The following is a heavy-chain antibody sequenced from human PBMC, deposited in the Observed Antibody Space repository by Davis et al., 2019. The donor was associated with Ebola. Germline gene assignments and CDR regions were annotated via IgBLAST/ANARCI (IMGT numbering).Heavy chain of an antibody. CDR1: LYTFTNYY. CDR2: INPNDGRT. CDR3: TTPGGQDSGYDVFDI. V-gene: IGHV1-46*03. D-gene: IGHD5-12*01. J-gene: IGHJ3*02. Sequence: ASVTVSCLASLYTFTNYYMHWLRQPPGQGLEGMGLINPNDGRTIYAQKFQGRVTVTRDTSTTTVYMDLSSLRSEDTALYYCTTPGGQDSGYDVFDIWGQGTMVTVSS.